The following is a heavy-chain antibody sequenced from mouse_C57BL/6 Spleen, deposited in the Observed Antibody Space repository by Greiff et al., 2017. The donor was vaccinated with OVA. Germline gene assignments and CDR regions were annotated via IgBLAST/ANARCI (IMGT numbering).Heavy chain of an antibody. CDR2: IDPSDSYT. V-gene: IGHV1-50*01. CDR1: GYTFTSYW. J-gene: IGHJ3*01. D-gene: IGHD2-12*01. CDR3: ARYVSYYLFGY. Sequence: QVQLQQPGAELVKPGASVKLSCKASGYTFTSYWMQWVKQRPGQGLEWIGEIDPSDSYTNYNQKFKGKATLTVDTSSSTAYMQLSSLTSEVSAVYYCARYVSYYLFGYWSQGTPVTIS.